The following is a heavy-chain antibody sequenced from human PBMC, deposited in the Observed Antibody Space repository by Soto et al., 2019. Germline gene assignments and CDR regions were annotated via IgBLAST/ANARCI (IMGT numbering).Heavy chain of an antibody. CDR1: GGTFSSYA. Sequence: SVKVSCKASGGTFSSYAISWVRQAPGQGLEWMGGIIPIFGTANYAQKFQGRVTITADESASTAYMELSSLRSEDTAVYYCASFIGGSTPAPLRWYHKEKGYGMDVWGQGTTVTVSS. V-gene: IGHV1-69*13. J-gene: IGHJ6*02. CDR3: ASFIGGSTPAPLRWYHKEKGYGMDV. D-gene: IGHD2-2*01. CDR2: IIPIFGTA.